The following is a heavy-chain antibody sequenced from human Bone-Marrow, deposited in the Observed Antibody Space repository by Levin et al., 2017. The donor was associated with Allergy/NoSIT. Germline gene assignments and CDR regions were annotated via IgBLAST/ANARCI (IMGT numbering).Heavy chain of an antibody. D-gene: IGHD2/OR15-2a*01. Sequence: SETLSLTCTVSGGSISSYYWSWIRQPPGKGLEWIGYIYYSGSTNYNPSLKSRVTISVDTSKNQFSLKLSSVTAADTAVYYCARYYRRYFDYWGQGTLVTVSS. CDR2: IYYSGST. CDR3: ARYYRRYFDY. J-gene: IGHJ4*02. V-gene: IGHV4-59*01. CDR1: GGSISSYY.